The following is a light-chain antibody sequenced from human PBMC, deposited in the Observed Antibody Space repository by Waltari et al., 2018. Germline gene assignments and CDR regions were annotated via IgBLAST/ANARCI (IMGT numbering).Light chain of an antibody. Sequence: QSVLTQPPSASGAPGQTVTISCSGSTSKIGSNYLYWYQQLPGSAPKLLIYYSNQRPSGVADRFSGSKSGTSASLAITGLRSEDEADYYCASWDNNLDSPLFGGGTRLTVL. CDR3: ASWDNNLDSPL. V-gene: IGLV1-47*02. CDR2: YSN. J-gene: IGLJ2*01. CDR1: TSKIGSNY.